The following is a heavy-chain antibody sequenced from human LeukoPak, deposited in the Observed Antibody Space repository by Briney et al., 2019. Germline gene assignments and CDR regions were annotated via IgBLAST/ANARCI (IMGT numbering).Heavy chain of an antibody. D-gene: IGHD3-22*01. CDR1: GFTFSSYS. V-gene: IGHV3-48*01. CDR2: ISSSSSII. J-gene: IGHJ4*02. CDR3: ARDRDYYDSSGYDY. Sequence: PGGSLRLSCEASGFTFSSYSMNWVRQAPGKGLEWVSYISSSSSIIYYADSVKGRFTISRDKSKNTLYLQMNSLRPEDTAVYYCARDRDYYDSSGYDYWGQGTLVTVSS.